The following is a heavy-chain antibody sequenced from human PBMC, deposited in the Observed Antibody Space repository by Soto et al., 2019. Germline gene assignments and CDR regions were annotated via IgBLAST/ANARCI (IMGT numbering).Heavy chain of an antibody. Sequence: PSETLSLTCAVYGESFSGYYWSWIRQPPGKGLEWIGEINHSGSTNYNPSLKSRVTMSVDTSKNQFSLKLSSVTAADTAVYYCAGNIVATISSFDYWGQGTLFTVSS. V-gene: IGHV4-34*01. CDR1: GESFSGYY. J-gene: IGHJ4*02. CDR2: INHSGST. CDR3: AGNIVATISSFDY. D-gene: IGHD5-12*01.